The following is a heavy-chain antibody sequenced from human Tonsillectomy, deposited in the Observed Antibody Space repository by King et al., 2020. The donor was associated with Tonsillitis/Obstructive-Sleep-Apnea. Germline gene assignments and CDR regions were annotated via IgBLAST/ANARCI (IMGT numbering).Heavy chain of an antibody. CDR2: IIPILGIA. CDR3: ARDRDKYDDYNYYMDV. CDR1: GGTFSSYV. Sequence: VQLVQSGAEVKKPGSSVKVSCKASGGTFSSYVISWVRQAPGQGLEWMGGIIPILGIANYAQKFQARVTITADKSTSTAYMELSSLRSEDTAVYYCARDRDKYDDYNYYMDVWGKGTKVTVSS. D-gene: IGHD3-3*01. J-gene: IGHJ6*03. V-gene: IGHV1-69*10.